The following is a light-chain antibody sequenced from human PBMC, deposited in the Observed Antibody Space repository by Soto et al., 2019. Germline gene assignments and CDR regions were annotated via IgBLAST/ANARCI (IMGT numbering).Light chain of an antibody. CDR1: QSIDSNY. J-gene: IGKJ5*01. CDR2: AAS. CDR3: QQDYNLPFT. V-gene: IGKV3D-7*01. Sequence: EIVVTQSPGTLSLSPGERATLSCRASQSIDSNYLSWYQQKPGQAPMLIISAASTKATGTPARFSGSGSGTDFTLTISSLQPEDFAVYYCQQDYNLPFTFGQGTRLEIK.